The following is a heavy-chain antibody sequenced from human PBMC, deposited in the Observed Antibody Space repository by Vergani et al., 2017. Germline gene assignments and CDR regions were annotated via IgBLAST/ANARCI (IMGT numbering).Heavy chain of an antibody. J-gene: IGHJ6*04. V-gene: IGHV1-18*01. CDR2: VSPINGNT. D-gene: IGHD2/OR15-2a*01. CDR3: ASEGLCDNIRGTCRPPFYCGMDV. CDR1: GYRFINYG. Sequence: QSQLVQSGDEVKKPGASVKVSCKTSGYRFINYGISWVRQATGQGLEWMGWVSPINGNTNYGQKIQGRVTMTKDTSTRTAYMQLRRLTSDDTAVYYCASEGLCDNIRGTCRPPFYCGMDVWCEGTKLAVAS.